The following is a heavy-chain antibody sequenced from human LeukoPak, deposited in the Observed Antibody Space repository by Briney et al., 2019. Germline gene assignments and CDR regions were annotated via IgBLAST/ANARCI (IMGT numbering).Heavy chain of an antibody. V-gene: IGHV4-30-2*01. CDR1: GGSISSGGYY. Sequence: SQTLSLTCTVSGGSISSGGYYWSWIRQPPGKGLEWIGYIYHSGSTYYNPSLKSRVTISVDTSKNQFSLKLSSVTAADTAVYYCARHYDFWSGSKFDYWGQGTLVTVSS. J-gene: IGHJ4*02. CDR3: ARHYDFWSGSKFDY. D-gene: IGHD3-3*01. CDR2: IYHSGST.